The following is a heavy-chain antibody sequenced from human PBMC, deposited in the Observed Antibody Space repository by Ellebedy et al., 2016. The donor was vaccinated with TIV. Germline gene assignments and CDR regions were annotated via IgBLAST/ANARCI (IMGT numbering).Heavy chain of an antibody. J-gene: IGHJ2*01. Sequence: GESLKISCAASGFILSNYWMHWVRQAPGKGLVWVSLINTDGSDTRYADSVRGRFTISRDYAGNSLFLQMNSLGAEDTAVYYCARAIYGASYLWGRGTLVTVSS. CDR2: INTDGSDT. CDR3: ARAIYGASYL. V-gene: IGHV3-74*01. D-gene: IGHD4-17*01. CDR1: GFILSNYW.